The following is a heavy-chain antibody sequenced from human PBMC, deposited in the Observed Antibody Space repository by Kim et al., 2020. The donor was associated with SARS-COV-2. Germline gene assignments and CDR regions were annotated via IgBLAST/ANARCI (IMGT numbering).Heavy chain of an antibody. Sequence: GGSLRLSCAASGFTFSSYAMHWVRQAPGKGLEWVAVISYDGSNKYYADSVKGRFTISRDNSKNTLYLQMNSLRAEDTAVYYCAREELSRYSSGWYYYYG. D-gene: IGHD6-19*01. J-gene: IGHJ6*01. CDR3: AREELSRYSSGWYYYYG. V-gene: IGHV3-30*04. CDR1: GFTFSSYA. CDR2: ISYDGSNK.